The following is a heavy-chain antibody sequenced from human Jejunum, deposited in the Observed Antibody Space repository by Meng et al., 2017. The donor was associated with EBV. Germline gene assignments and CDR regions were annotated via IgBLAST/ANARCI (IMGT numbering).Heavy chain of an antibody. J-gene: IGHJ4*02. Sequence: QVRLAQAGAEVKKPGASVKLSCKASGYTFTNYPIHWVRQAPGQRPEWMGCINPGNGETEFSQKFQGRVTITRDTSATTAYMELTSLRSEDTAAYYCASRPGFNIGPFDYWGQGTLVTVSS. CDR2: INPGNGET. D-gene: IGHD3/OR15-3a*01. CDR3: ASRPGFNIGPFDY. V-gene: IGHV1-3*01. CDR1: GYTFTNYP.